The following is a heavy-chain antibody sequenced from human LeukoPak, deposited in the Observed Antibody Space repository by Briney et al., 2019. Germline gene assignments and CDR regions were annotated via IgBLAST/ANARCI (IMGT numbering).Heavy chain of an antibody. J-gene: IGHJ6*04. CDR3: ASLRYCSSTSCSNGYYYYGMDV. Sequence: SETLSLTCAVYGGSFSGYYWSWIPQPPGKGLEWIGEINHSGRTNYNPPPTSRITISVDTSKNQCSLKLSSVTAADTAVYYCASLRYCSSTSCSNGYYYYGMDVWGKGTTVTVSS. CDR1: GGSFSGYY. CDR2: INHSGRT. D-gene: IGHD2-2*01. V-gene: IGHV4-34*01.